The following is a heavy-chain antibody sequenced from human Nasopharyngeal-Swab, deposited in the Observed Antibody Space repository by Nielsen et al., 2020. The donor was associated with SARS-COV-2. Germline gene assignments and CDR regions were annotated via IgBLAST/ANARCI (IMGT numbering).Heavy chain of an antibody. CDR2: INHSGST. Sequence: SETLSLTCAVYGGSFSGYYWSWIRQPPGKGLEWIGEINHSGSTNYNPSLKSRVTISVDTSKNQFSLKLSSVTAADTAVYYCAGILGPPYYYYYGMDVWGRGTTVTVSS. CDR1: GGSFSGYY. D-gene: IGHD1-14*01. CDR3: AGILGPPYYYYYGMDV. J-gene: IGHJ6*02. V-gene: IGHV4-34*01.